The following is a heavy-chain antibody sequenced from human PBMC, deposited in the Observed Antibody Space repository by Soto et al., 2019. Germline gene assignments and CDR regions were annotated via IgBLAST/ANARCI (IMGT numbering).Heavy chain of an antibody. J-gene: IGHJ4*02. CDR3: ARDGWYVDF. V-gene: IGHV4-59*01. CDR2: IYYSGDT. CDR1: GGSMSSYY. D-gene: IGHD6-19*01. Sequence: TLSLTCTVSGGSMSSYYWSWIRQPPGKGLEYIGYIYYSGDTNYNPSLKSRVTISVDTSRNQFSLKLSSVTAADTAVYFCARDGWYVDFWGQGTLVTVSS.